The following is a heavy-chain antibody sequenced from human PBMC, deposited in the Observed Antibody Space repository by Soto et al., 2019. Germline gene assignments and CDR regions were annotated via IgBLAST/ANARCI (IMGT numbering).Heavy chain of an antibody. Sequence: EVQLLESGGDLVQPGGSLRLSCAASGFTFSTYAMNWVRQAPGKGLEWVSGISTSGAGTYYADSVKGRFTISRDNSKNTLFLQMNSLRAEDSGLYYCATVYRYGDHAHWGQGTLVTVSS. D-gene: IGHD4-17*01. CDR3: ATVYRYGDHAH. V-gene: IGHV3-23*01. CDR1: GFTFSTYA. CDR2: ISTSGAGT. J-gene: IGHJ4*02.